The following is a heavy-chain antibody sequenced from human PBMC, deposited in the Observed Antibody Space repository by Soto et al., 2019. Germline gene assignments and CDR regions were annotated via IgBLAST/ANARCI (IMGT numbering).Heavy chain of an antibody. Sequence: QLQLQESGPGLVKSSETVSLTCTVSGVSISSKSDYWGWIRQSPGKGLEWLGSILYSGSTYYNPSLRSRVTLSVDTSKNQFSLRLRSVTAADTAVYYCARQGVLTGYYIRPTWIDPWGQGTLVTVSS. CDR1: GVSISSKSDY. V-gene: IGHV4-39*01. D-gene: IGHD3-9*01. CDR3: ARQGVLTGYYIRPTWIDP. J-gene: IGHJ5*02. CDR2: ILYSGST.